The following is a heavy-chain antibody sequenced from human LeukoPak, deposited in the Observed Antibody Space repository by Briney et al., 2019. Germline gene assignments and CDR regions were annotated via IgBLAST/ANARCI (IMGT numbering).Heavy chain of an antibody. CDR3: ARDYYHSSGYYGYFQH. V-gene: IGHV3-30*01. D-gene: IGHD3-22*01. CDR1: GFTFSSYA. CDR2: ISYDGSNK. J-gene: IGHJ1*01. Sequence: QPGGSLRLSCAASGFTFSSYAMHWVRQAPGKGLEWVAVISYDGSNKYYADSVKGRFTISRDNSKNTLYLQMNSLRAEDTAVYYCARDYYHSSGYYGYFQHWGQGTLVTVSS.